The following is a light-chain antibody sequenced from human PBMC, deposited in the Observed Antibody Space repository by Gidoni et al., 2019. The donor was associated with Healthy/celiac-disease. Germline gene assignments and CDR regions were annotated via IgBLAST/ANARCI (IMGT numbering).Light chain of an antibody. CDR3: QQSYSTLSST. J-gene: IGKJ2*01. Sequence: DIQLTQSPSSLSASVGDRVTITCRASQRISSYLNWYQQKPWKAPKLMIYAASSLQSGVPSRFSCSGSGTDFTLTISSLQPEDFATYYCQQSYSTLSSTFGQGTKLEIK. CDR1: QRISSY. CDR2: AAS. V-gene: IGKV1-39*01.